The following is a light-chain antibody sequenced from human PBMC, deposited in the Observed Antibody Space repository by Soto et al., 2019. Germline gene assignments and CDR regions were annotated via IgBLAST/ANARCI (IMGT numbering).Light chain of an antibody. J-gene: IGLJ2*01. CDR1: SSDVGDNKY. CDR3: SSYAGSNNFRV. CDR2: EIS. Sequence: QSALTQPPSASGSPGQSVTISCTGTSSDVGDNKYVSWYQQQPGKAPKVIIYEISERPSGVPDRFSGSKSGNTASLTVSGLRAEDEADYYGSSYAGSNNFRVFGGGTKLTVL. V-gene: IGLV2-8*01.